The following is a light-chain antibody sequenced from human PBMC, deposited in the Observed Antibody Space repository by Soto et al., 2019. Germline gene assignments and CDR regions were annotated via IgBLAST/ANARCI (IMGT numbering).Light chain of an antibody. Sequence: QSALTQPPSASGSPGQSVTVSCTGTSSDVGAYNYVSWYQQHPGKAPKLMIYEVFKRPSGVPDRFSGSKSGNTASLTVSGLLAEDEADYYCSSDSTSNTHNYVFXTGTKVTVL. CDR2: EVF. CDR3: SSDSTSNTHNYV. CDR1: SSDVGAYNY. J-gene: IGLJ1*01. V-gene: IGLV2-8*01.